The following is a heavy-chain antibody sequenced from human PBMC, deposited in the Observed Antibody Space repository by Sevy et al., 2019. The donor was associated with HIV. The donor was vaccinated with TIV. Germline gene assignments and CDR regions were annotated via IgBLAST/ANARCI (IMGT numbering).Heavy chain of an antibody. CDR3: ARDIGAGSNSETSSPPFFFYYFDS. Sequence: GGSLRLSCAASGFSLDDYAMHWVRQSSGKGLEWVAGISWNSGSIRYADSVKGRFTISRDNARNTLYLQMNNMRREDMALYYCARDIGAGSNSETSSPPFFFYYFDSWGQGTLVTVSS. D-gene: IGHD1-26*01. V-gene: IGHV3-9*03. CDR2: ISWNSGSI. J-gene: IGHJ4*02. CDR1: GFSLDDYA.